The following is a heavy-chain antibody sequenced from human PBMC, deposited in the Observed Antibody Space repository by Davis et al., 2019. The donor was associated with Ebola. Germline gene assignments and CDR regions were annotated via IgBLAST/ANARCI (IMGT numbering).Heavy chain of an antibody. CDR2: IYYSGST. Sequence: MPSETLSLTCTVSGGSISSYYWSWIRQPPGKGLEWIGYIYYSGSTNYNPSLKSRVTISVDTSKNQFSLKLSSVTAADTAVYYCARVVQYYYDSSGYYMSPDAFDIWGQGTMVTVSS. CDR3: ARVVQYYYDSSGYYMSPDAFDI. V-gene: IGHV4-59*01. CDR1: GGSISSYY. J-gene: IGHJ3*02. D-gene: IGHD3-22*01.